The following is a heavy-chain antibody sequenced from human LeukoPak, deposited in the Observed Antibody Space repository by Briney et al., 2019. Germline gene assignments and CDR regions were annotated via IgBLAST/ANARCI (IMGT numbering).Heavy chain of an antibody. D-gene: IGHD3-9*01. CDR1: GFTFSDYY. Sequence: GGSLRLSCAASGFTFSDYYMSWIRQAPGKGLEWVSYISSSGSTIYYADSVKGRFTISRDNAKNSLYLQMNSLRAEDTALYYCAKDLDDILTGEFDYWGQGTLVTVSS. CDR2: ISSSGSTI. CDR3: AKDLDDILTGEFDY. V-gene: IGHV3-11*01. J-gene: IGHJ4*02.